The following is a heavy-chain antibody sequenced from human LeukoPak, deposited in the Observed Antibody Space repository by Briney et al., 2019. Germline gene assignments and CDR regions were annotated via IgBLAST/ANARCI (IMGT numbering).Heavy chain of an antibody. J-gene: IGHJ4*02. CDR2: ISGSGGST. D-gene: IGHD3-10*01. CDR1: RLTFNSLTFASYA. V-gene: IGHV3-23*01. CDR3: AKIPKDYYYGSGSYYNGYYFDY. Sequence: HTGGSLRLSCEASRLTFNSLTFASYALSWVRQAPGKGLEWVSGISGSGGSTYYADSVKGRFTISRDNSKNTLYLQMNSLRAEDTAVYYCAKIPKDYYYGSGSYYNGYYFDYWGQGTLVTVSS.